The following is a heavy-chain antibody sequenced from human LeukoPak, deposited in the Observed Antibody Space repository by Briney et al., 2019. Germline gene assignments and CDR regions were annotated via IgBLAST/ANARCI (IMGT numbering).Heavy chain of an antibody. CDR3: AKGDYGAFDI. J-gene: IGHJ3*02. Sequence: GGSLRLSCAASGFTFSSYSMNWVRQAPGKGLEWVSSISTSSSYIYYADSVKGRFTISRDNARNSLYLQMNSLRAEDTAVYYCAKGDYGAFDIWGQGTMVTVSS. CDR2: ISTSSSYI. V-gene: IGHV3-21*01. CDR1: GFTFSSYS. D-gene: IGHD4-17*01.